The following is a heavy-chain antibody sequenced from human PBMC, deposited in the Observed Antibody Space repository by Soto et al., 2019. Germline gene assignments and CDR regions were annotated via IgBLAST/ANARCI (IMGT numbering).Heavy chain of an antibody. V-gene: IGHV3-48*01. CDR3: ARAEVAFDI. Sequence: PGGSLRLSCAASGFTFSSYSMNWVRQAPGKGLEWVSYISSSSSTIYYADSVKGRFTISRDNAKNSPYLQMNSLRAEDTAVYYCARAEVAFDIWGQGTMVTVSS. J-gene: IGHJ3*02. CDR2: ISSSSSTI. CDR1: GFTFSSYS.